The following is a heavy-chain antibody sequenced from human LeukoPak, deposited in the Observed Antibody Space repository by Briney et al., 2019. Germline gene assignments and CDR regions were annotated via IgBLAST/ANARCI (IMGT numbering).Heavy chain of an antibody. CDR2: IYWDDDK. V-gene: IGHV2-5*05. CDR1: GFSLSTSGVG. CDR3: AQHYYDSSGYYRHDAFDI. Sequence: SGPTLVKPTQTLTLTCSFSGFSLSTSGVGVGWIRQPPGKALEWLALIYWDDDKRYGPSLKSRLTITKDTSKNQVVLTMTNMDPVDTATYYCAQHYYDSSGYYRHDAFDIWGQGTMVTVSS. J-gene: IGHJ3*02. D-gene: IGHD3-22*01.